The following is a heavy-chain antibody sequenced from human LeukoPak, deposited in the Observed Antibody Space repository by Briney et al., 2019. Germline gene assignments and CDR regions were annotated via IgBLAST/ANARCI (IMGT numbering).Heavy chain of an antibody. CDR3: ARAYRYGGNFDY. V-gene: IGHV1-2*06. D-gene: IGHD4-23*01. J-gene: IGHJ4*02. Sequence: ASVEISCKASGYTFTGYYMHWVRQAPGQGLEWMGRINPNSGGTNYAQKFQGRVTMTRDTSISTAYMELSRLRSDDTAVYYCARAYRYGGNFDYWGQGTLVTVSS. CDR1: GYTFTGYY. CDR2: INPNSGGT.